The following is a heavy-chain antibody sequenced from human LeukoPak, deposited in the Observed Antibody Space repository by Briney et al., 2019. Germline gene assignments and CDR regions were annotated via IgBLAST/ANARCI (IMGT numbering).Heavy chain of an antibody. CDR2: ISAYSGNT. Sequence: GASVKVSCKASGYTFTSYGINWVRKAPGQGLEWMGWISAYSGNTNYAQKLQGRVTMTTDTSTSTAYMELSSLRSEDTAVYYCARDNDSRDPPHFDYWGQGTLVTVSS. CDR3: ARDNDSRDPPHFDY. J-gene: IGHJ4*02. V-gene: IGHV1-18*01. CDR1: GYTFTSYG. D-gene: IGHD3-16*01.